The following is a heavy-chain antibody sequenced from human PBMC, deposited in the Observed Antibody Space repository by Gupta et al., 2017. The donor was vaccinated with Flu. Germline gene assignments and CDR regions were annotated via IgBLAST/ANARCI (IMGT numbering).Heavy chain of an antibody. D-gene: IGHD3-10*02. CDR3: ARVDAFRAMFVL. J-gene: IGHJ4*02. Sequence: ASGFTFSNYWMHWVRQVPGKGLMWVSRVNRDGSNTTYADSLKGRITISRDNAKNTLYLQVNSVTAEDTGVYYCARVDAFRAMFVLWGQGTLVTVSS. CDR2: VNRDGSNT. CDR1: GFTFSNYW. V-gene: IGHV3-74*03.